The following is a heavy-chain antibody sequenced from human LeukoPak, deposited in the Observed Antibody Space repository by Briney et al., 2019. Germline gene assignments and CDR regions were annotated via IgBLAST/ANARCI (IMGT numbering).Heavy chain of an antibody. V-gene: IGHV3-21*01. J-gene: IGHJ6*02. CDR3: ARELRLGYCSGGSCYYYGMDV. CDR2: ISSSSSYI. Sequence: GGSLRLSCAASGFTFSSYSMNWVRQAPGKGLEWVSSISSSSSYIYYADSVKGRFTISRDNVKNSLYLQMNSLRAEDTAVYYCARELRLGYCSGGSCYYYGMDVWGQGTTVTVSS. CDR1: GFTFSSYS. D-gene: IGHD2-15*01.